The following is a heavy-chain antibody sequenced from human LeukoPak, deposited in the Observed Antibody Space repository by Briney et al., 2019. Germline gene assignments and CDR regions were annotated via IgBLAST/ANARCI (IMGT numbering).Heavy chain of an antibody. Sequence: SVKVSCKASGYTFTSYAMNWVRQAPGQGLEWMGGIIPIFGTANYAQKFQGRVTITADESTSTAYMELSSLRSEDTAVYYCARSLITMVRGAMVLDYWGQGTLVTVSS. D-gene: IGHD3-10*01. CDR3: ARSLITMVRGAMVLDY. J-gene: IGHJ4*02. CDR1: GYTFTSYA. CDR2: IIPIFGTA. V-gene: IGHV1-69*13.